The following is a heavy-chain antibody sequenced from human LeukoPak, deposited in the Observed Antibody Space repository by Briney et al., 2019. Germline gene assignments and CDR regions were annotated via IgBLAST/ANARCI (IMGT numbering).Heavy chain of an antibody. CDR1: GFIFSSYS. CDR3: ARYSNSLDY. CDR2: ISGSSTYI. J-gene: IGHJ4*02. D-gene: IGHD6-6*01. V-gene: IGHV3-21*01. Sequence: GGSLRLSCAASGFIFSSYSINWVRQAPGKGLEWVSSISGSSTYIYYADSVKGRFTISRDNAKNSLYLQMSSLRAEDTAVYYCARYSNSLDYWGQGTLVTVSS.